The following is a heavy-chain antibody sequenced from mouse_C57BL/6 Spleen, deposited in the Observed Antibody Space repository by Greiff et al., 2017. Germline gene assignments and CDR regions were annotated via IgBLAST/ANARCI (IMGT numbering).Heavy chain of an antibody. CDR3: ARGRRPWYFDV. Sequence: EVKLMESGPELVKPGASVKMSCKASGYTFTDYNMHWVKQSHGKSLEWIGYINPNNGGTSYNQKFKGKATLTVNKSSSTAYMELRSLTSEDSAVYYCARGRRPWYFDVWGTGTTVTVSS. J-gene: IGHJ1*03. CDR1: GYTFTDYN. V-gene: IGHV1-22*01. CDR2: INPNNGGT.